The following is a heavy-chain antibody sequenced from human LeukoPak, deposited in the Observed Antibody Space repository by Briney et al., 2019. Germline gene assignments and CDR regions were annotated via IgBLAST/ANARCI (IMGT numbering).Heavy chain of an antibody. V-gene: IGHV3-74*01. CDR3: XXXGHXXXPFDY. J-gene: IGHJ4*02. CDR1: GFTFSSCW. CDR2: INSDGSST. Sequence: GGSLRPSCAASGFTFSSCWMHWVRQVPGKGLVWVSRINSDGSSTDYADSVRGRFTISRDNAKNTLYLQMNSLRAEETAVYYXXXXGHXXXPFDYXXQGTLVTVSS.